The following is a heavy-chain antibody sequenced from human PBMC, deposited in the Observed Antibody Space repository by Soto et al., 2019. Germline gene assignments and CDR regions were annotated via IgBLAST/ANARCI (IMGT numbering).Heavy chain of an antibody. Sequence: GGSLRLSCAASGFTFSNYGMSWVRQAPGKGLEWVSVISGSGGSTYYADSVKGRFTLSRDNSKDTVYLQMNSLRAEDTAVYYCAKDSPVGVPLLRDLHDWGQGTLVTVSS. CDR1: GFTFSNYG. CDR2: ISGSGGST. J-gene: IGHJ1*01. CDR3: AKDSPVGVPLLRDLHD. D-gene: IGHD2-15*01. V-gene: IGHV3-23*01.